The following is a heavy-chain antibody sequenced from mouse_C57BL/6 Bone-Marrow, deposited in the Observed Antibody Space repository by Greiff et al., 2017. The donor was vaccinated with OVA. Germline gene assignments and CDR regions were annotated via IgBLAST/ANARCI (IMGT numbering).Heavy chain of an antibody. CDR3: ARYIGCRYSNDAMDY. Sequence: EVKLVESGGGFVQPGGSLSLSCAASGFTFTAYYMSWVRQPPGKALEWLGVIRHKANGYTTEYSASVKGRFTISRDNSQSNLYLQMNALRAEDRATYYYARYIGCRYSNDAMDYWGQGTSVTVSS. D-gene: IGHD2-5*01. J-gene: IGHJ4*01. CDR2: IRHKANGYTT. V-gene: IGHV7-3*01. CDR1: GFTFTAYY.